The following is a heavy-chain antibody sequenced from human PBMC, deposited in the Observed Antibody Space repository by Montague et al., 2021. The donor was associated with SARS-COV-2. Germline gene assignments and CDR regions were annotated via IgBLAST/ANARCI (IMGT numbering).Heavy chain of an antibody. V-gene: IGHV3-23*01. CDR3: AKDREVATGGLYYFDY. CDR2: ISASGGST. D-gene: IGHD5-24*01. Sequence: YLRLSCAASGFTFINYAMTWVRQAPGKGLEWASGISASGGSTYYADSVKGRFTISRDNSKNTLYLQMSSLRAGDTAVYYCAKDREVATGGLYYFDYWGQGTLVTVSS. J-gene: IGHJ4*02. CDR1: GFTFINYA.